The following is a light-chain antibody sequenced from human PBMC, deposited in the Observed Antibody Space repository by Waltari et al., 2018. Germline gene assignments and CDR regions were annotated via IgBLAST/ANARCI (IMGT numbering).Light chain of an antibody. Sequence: DIQMIQSPSSLSASVGDRVTITCRAIQGISNYLAWYQQKPGIVPKRLIYSASTLQSGVPSRFSHSGTETDFTLTISSLQPEDGATYYYQKYNMAPLTFGHGTKFVIK. V-gene: IGKV1-27*01. CDR2: SAS. J-gene: IGKJ1*01. CDR1: QGISNY. CDR3: QKYNMAPLT.